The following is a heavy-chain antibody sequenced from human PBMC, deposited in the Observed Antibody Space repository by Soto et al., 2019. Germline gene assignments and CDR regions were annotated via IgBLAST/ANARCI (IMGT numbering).Heavy chain of an antibody. CDR1: GFTFSSYA. D-gene: IGHD2-15*01. CDR2: ISYDGSNK. CDR3: ARTSIVVVVAATPDY. Sequence: QVQLVESGGGVVQPGRSLRLSCAASGFTFSSYAMHWVRQAPGKGLEWVAVISYDGSNKYYADSVKGRFTISRDNSKNTLYLKMNSLRAEDTAVYYCARTSIVVVVAATPDYWGQGTLVTVSS. V-gene: IGHV3-30-3*01. J-gene: IGHJ4*02.